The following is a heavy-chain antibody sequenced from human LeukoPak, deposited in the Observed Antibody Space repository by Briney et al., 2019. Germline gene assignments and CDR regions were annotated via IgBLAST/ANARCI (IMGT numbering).Heavy chain of an antibody. J-gene: IGHJ4*02. CDR1: GLRFRNYG. D-gene: IGHD4-23*01. CDR3: TRTVNSASDF. CDR2: IYYDGSNQ. Sequence: GGSLRLSCVVSGLRFRNYGMHWVRQAPGKGLEWVAVIYYDGSNQYYADSVKGRFTVSRDNAKTSLFLQMNSLGIDDTAMYYCTRTVNSASDFWGQGTLVTVSS. V-gene: IGHV3-33*01.